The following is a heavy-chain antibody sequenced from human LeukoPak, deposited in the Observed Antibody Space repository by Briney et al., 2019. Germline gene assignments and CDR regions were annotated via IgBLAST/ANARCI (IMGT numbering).Heavy chain of an antibody. J-gene: IGHJ6*02. V-gene: IGHV3-74*01. CDR1: GFSFSSSW. Sequence: GGSLRLSCAASGFSFSSSWMHWVRQAPETGLVWVSRINSDGSTTNYADSVKGRFTISRDNAMSTLYLQMNSLRAEDTAVYYCARDFGPYGMDVWGQGTTVTVSS. D-gene: IGHD3-16*01. CDR3: ARDFGPYGMDV. CDR2: INSDGSTT.